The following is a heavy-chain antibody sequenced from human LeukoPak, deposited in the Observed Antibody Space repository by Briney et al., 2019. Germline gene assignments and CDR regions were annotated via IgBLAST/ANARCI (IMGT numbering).Heavy chain of an antibody. CDR2: ISWNSVAI. Sequence: GGSLRLSCAASGFTFDDYGMHWVRQAPGKGLVWVSGISWNSVAIGYADSVKGRFTISRDNAKNSLYLQMNSLRPEDTALYYCAKDYSSAWDSFDYWGQGTLVTVSS. CDR1: GFTFDDYG. D-gene: IGHD6-19*01. V-gene: IGHV3-9*01. CDR3: AKDYSSAWDSFDY. J-gene: IGHJ4*02.